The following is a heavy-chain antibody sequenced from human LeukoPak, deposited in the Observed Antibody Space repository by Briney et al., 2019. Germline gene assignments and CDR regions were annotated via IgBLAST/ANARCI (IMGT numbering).Heavy chain of an antibody. V-gene: IGHV4-4*02. D-gene: IGHD2-2*01. J-gene: IGHJ6*02. CDR1: GGSINSSNW. CDR3: ARDLKYQLLSYYYYYYGMDV. Sequence: SETLSLTCAASGGSINSSNWWSWVRQPPGKGLEWIGEIYHSGSTNYNPSLKSRVTISVDKSKNQFSLKLSSVTAADTAVYYCARDLKYQLLSYYYYYYGMDVWGQGTTVTVSS. CDR2: IYHSGST.